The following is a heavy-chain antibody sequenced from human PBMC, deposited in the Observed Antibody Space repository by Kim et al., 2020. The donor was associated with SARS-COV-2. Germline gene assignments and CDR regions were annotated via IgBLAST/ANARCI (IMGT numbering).Heavy chain of an antibody. V-gene: IGHV3-7*03. CDR3: ARVWWGLIKYFDY. Sequence: GGSLRLSCAASGFTFSSYWMSWVRQAPGKGLEWVANIKQDGSEKYYVDSVKGRFTISRDNAKNSLYLQMNSLRAEDTAVYYCARVWWGLIKYFDYWGQGTLVTVSS. CDR1: GFTFSSYW. J-gene: IGHJ4*02. D-gene: IGHD2-8*02. CDR2: IKQDGSEK.